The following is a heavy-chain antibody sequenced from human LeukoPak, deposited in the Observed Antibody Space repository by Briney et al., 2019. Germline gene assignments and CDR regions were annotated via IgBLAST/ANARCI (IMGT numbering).Heavy chain of an antibody. CDR1: GGSISSYY. Sequence: SETLSLTCTVSGGSISSYYWSWIRQPPGKGLEWIGYIYYSGSTNYNPSLKSRVTISVDTSKNQFSLKLSSVTAADTAVYYCARLSHYYYMDVWGKGTTVTISS. CDR2: IYYSGST. J-gene: IGHJ6*03. V-gene: IGHV4-59*01. CDR3: ARLSHYYYMDV.